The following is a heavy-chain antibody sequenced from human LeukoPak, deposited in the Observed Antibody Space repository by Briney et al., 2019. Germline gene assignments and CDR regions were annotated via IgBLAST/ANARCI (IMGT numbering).Heavy chain of an antibody. CDR1: GGSISSSSYY. J-gene: IGHJ4*02. V-gene: IGHV4-39*01. CDR2: IYYSGST. CDR3: ASLPIAVAGTRFDY. D-gene: IGHD6-19*01. Sequence: SETLSLTCTVSGGSISSSSYYWGWIRQPPGKGLEWIGSIYYSGSTYYNPSLKSRVTISVDTSKNQFSLKLSSVTAADTAVYYCASLPIAVAGTRFDYWGQGTLVTVSS.